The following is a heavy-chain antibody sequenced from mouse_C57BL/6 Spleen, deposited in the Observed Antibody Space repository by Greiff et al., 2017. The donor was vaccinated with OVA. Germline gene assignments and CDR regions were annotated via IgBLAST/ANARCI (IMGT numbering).Heavy chain of an antibody. CDR3: ARRGVYDYDTWFAY. V-gene: IGHV1-69*01. CDR2: IDPSDSYT. D-gene: IGHD2-4*01. Sequence: VQLQQPGAELVMPGASVKLSCKASGYTFTSYWMHWVKQRPGQGLEWIGEIDPSDSYTNYNQKFKGKSTLTVDKSSSTAYMQLSSLTSEDSAVYYCARRGVYDYDTWFAYWGQGTLVTVSA. J-gene: IGHJ3*01. CDR1: GYTFTSYW.